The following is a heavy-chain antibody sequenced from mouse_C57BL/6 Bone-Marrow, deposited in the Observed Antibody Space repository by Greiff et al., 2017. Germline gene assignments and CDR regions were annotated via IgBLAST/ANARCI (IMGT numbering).Heavy chain of an antibody. J-gene: IGHJ1*03. CDR3: AGRGRDFYYYFV. Sequence: VQLQQSGPELVKPGASVKISCKASGYAFSSSWMNWVKQRPGKGLEWIGRIYPGDGDTNYNGKFKGKATLTADKSSSTAYMQLSSLTSEDSAVYFCAGRGRDFYYYFVWGTGTTVTVSS. CDR2: IYPGDGDT. V-gene: IGHV1-82*01. D-gene: IGHD1-1*02. CDR1: GYAFSSSW.